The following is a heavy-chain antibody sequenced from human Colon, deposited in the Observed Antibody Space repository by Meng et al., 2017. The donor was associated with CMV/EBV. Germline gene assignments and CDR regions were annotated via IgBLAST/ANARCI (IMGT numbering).Heavy chain of an antibody. CDR2: MKPNSGNT. CDR3: ARGIAARRGGNWFDP. J-gene: IGHJ5*02. D-gene: IGHD6-6*01. Sequence: SGDTFTSYDINWVRQASGQGLGWIGWMKPNSGNTRYAQKFQGRVTIARNTSISTAYMELSSLRSEDTAVYYCARGIAARRGGNWFDPWGQGTLVTVSS. CDR1: GDTFTSYD. V-gene: IGHV1-8*03.